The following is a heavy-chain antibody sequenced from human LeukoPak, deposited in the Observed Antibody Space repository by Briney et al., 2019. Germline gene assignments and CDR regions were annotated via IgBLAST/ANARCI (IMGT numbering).Heavy chain of an antibody. CDR3: ARGLPDYYDSSGKADWFDP. J-gene: IGHJ5*02. D-gene: IGHD3-22*01. CDR1: GYTFTSYY. Sequence: GASVKVSCTASGYTFTSYYMHWVRQAPGQGLEWMGWISAYNGNTNYAQKLQGRVTMTTDTSTSTAYMELSSLRSEDTAVYYCARGLPDYYDSSGKADWFDPWGQGTLVTVSS. CDR2: ISAYNGNT. V-gene: IGHV1-18*04.